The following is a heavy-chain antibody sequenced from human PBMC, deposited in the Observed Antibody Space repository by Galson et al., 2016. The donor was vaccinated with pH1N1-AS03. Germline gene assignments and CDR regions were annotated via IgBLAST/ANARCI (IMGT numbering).Heavy chain of an antibody. CDR3: ARALSEQYYDILTGNDP. D-gene: IGHD3-9*01. J-gene: IGHJ5*02. CDR2: ISSSGNII. Sequence: SLRLSCAASGFTFSSYEMNWVRQAPGKGLEWVSYISSSGNIIYYADSVKGRFTISRDDAKNSLYLQMNSLRAEDTAVYYCARALSEQYYDILTGNDPWGQGTLVTVSS. V-gene: IGHV3-48*03. CDR1: GFTFSSYE.